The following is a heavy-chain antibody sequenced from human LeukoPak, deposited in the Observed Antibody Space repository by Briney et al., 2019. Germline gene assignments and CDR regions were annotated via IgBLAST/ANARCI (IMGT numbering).Heavy chain of an antibody. V-gene: IGHV4-59*01. CDR1: GGSISSYY. J-gene: IGHJ4*02. CDR2: IYYSGST. Sequence: SETLSLTCTVSGGSISSYYWSWIRQPPGKGLEWIGYIYYSGSTNYNPSLKSRVTISVDTSKNQFSLKLSFVTAADTAVYYCARCIRYSSGWYFDYWGQGTLATVSS. D-gene: IGHD6-19*01. CDR3: ARCIRYSSGWYFDY.